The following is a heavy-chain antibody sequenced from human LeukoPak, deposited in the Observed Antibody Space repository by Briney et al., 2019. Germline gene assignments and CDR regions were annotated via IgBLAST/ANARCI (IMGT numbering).Heavy chain of an antibody. D-gene: IGHD2/OR15-2a*01. CDR1: GGILTKYY. CDR2: INPSGGST. J-gene: IGHJ3*02. V-gene: IGHV1-46*01. CDR3: ASRSGVGYTFSSRNDRNPCIYDAFDI. Sequence: ASVKVSCKASGGILTKYYIHWVLHAPGQGLEWMGIINPSGGSTRYAQKFHGRVTMTKDTSTSTVSMELSSLRSEDTAVYYCASRSGVGYTFSSRNDRNPCIYDAFDIWGQGTMVTVSS.